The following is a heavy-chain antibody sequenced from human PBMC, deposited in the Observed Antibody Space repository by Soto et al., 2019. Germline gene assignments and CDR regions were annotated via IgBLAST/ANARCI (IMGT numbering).Heavy chain of an antibody. CDR1: GFTFSSYG. Sequence: PGGSLRLSCAASGFTFSSYGMHWVRQAPGKGLEWVAVISYDGSNKYYADSVKGRFTISRDNSKNTLYLQMNSLRAEDTAVYYCAKGLIFGSRDYYYYMDVWGKGTTVTVSS. V-gene: IGHV3-30*18. J-gene: IGHJ6*03. CDR2: ISYDGSNK. D-gene: IGHD3-3*01. CDR3: AKGLIFGSRDYYYYMDV.